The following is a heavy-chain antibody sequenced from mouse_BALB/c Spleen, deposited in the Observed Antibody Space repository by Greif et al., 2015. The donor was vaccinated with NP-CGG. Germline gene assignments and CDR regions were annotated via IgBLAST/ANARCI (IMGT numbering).Heavy chain of an antibody. CDR3: ASGFSSSFAY. D-gene: IGHD1-2*01. Sequence: EVKLVESGAELVKPGASVKLSCTASGFNIKDTYMHWVKQRPEQGLEWIGRIDPANGNTKYDPKFQGKATITADTSSNTAYLQLSSLTSEDTAVYYCASGFSSSFAYWGQGTLVTVSA. J-gene: IGHJ3*01. CDR1: GFNIKDTY. CDR2: IDPANGNT. V-gene: IGHV14-3*02.